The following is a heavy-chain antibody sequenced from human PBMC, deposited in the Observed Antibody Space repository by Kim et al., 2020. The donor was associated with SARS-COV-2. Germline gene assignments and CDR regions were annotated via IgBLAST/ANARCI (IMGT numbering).Heavy chain of an antibody. D-gene: IGHD3-9*01. J-gene: IGHJ6*02. CDR2: INHSGST. Sequence: ETLSLTCAVYGGSFSGYYWSWIRQPPGKGLEWIGEINHSGSTNYNPSLKSRVTISVDTSKNQFSLKLSSVTAADTAVYYCARGSLLRYFDWSYYYYYGMDVWGQGTTVTVSS. CDR3: ARGSLLRYFDWSYYYYYGMDV. CDR1: GGSFSGYY. V-gene: IGHV4-34*01.